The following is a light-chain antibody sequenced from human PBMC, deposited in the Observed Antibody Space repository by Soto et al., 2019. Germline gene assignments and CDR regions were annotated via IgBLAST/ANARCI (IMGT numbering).Light chain of an antibody. CDR1: QSGFSFY. Sequence: EIVLTQSPGTLSLSPGERATLSCRASQSGFSFYLAWFQQKPGQAPRLLIYGASTRATGIPDRFSGSGSGTDFTLTISRLEPEVFAVYYCHQYGSSPWTLGQGTKVEIK. V-gene: IGKV3-20*01. J-gene: IGKJ1*01. CDR2: GAS. CDR3: HQYGSSPWT.